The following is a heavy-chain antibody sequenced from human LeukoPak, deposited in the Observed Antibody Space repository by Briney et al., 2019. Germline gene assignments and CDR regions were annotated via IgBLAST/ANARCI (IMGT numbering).Heavy chain of an antibody. J-gene: IGHJ4*02. Sequence: SETLSLTCAVYGGSFSGYYWSWIRQPRGKGLEWIGEINHSGSTNYNPSLKSRVTISVDTSKNQFSLKLSSVTAADTAVYYCARGSAAGRGNDFDYWGQGTLVTVSS. CDR1: GGSFSGYY. V-gene: IGHV4-34*01. CDR2: INHSGST. D-gene: IGHD6-13*01. CDR3: ARGSAAGRGNDFDY.